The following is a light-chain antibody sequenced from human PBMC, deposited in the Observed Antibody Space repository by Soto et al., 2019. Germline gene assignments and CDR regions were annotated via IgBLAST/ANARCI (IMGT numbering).Light chain of an antibody. CDR3: QQYNNWPRT. J-gene: IGKJ2*01. CDR1: QSVGSN. CDR2: GAS. V-gene: IGKV3-15*01. Sequence: EIVMTQSPATLSVSLGERATLSCRASQSVGSNLAWYHQKPGQAPRLLIYGASSRATGIPARFGGSGSGTEFTLTISSLQSEDFAVYYCQQYNNWPRTFGQGTKLEIK.